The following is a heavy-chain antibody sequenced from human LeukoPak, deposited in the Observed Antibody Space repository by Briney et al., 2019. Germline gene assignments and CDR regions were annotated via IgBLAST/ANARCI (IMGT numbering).Heavy chain of an antibody. CDR1: GFTFRSYA. D-gene: IGHD2-21*02. CDR3: VRRTASDF. V-gene: IGHV3-23*01. Sequence: GGSLRLSCAASGFTFRSYAMSWVRQAPGKGLEWVASVGGGGDYTYYSDSVKGRFTISRDNSENTVYLQMKSLRAEDTAVYYCVRRTASDFWGQGALVTVSS. CDR2: VGGGGDYT. J-gene: IGHJ4*02.